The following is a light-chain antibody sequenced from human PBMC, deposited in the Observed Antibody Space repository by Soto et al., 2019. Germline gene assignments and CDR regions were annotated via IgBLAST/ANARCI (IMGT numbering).Light chain of an antibody. V-gene: IGLV4-69*01. Sequence: QSVLTQSPSASASLGASVKLTCTLSSGHSNYAIAWHQQQPETGPRYLMKLNRDGSHSKGDGIPTRFSGASSGAERYLTISSLQSEDEADYSCQTWGTGIVIFGGGTKLTVL. J-gene: IGLJ2*01. CDR1: SGHSNYA. CDR3: QTWGTGIVI. CDR2: LNRDGSH.